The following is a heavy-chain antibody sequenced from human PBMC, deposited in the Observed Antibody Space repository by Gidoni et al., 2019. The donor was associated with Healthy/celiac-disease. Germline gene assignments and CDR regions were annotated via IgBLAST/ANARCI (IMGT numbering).Heavy chain of an antibody. J-gene: IGHJ4*02. V-gene: IGHV3-30*18. Sequence: QVQLVESGGGGVQPGRSLRLSCAASGFTFSSYGMHWVRQAPGKGMECVAVISYDGSNKYYADSVQGRFTISRDKSKNTLYLQMNSRRAEDTAVYYCAKAHHYVDLSDFDYWGQGTLVTVAS. D-gene: IGHD4-17*01. CDR2: ISYDGSNK. CDR1: GFTFSSYG. CDR3: AKAHHYVDLSDFDY.